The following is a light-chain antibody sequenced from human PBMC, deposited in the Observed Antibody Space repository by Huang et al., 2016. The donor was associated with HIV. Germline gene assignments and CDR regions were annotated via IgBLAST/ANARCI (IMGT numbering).Light chain of an antibody. J-gene: IGKJ5*01. CDR1: QSVRSN. Sequence: EIVMTQSPATLSVSPGERATLSYRASQSVRSNLVWYQQKPGQAPRLLIDGASTRATGIPARFSGSGSGTEFTLTISSLQSEDFAVYYCQEYDNWPPITFGQGTRLEMK. CDR2: GAS. CDR3: QEYDNWPPIT. V-gene: IGKV3-15*01.